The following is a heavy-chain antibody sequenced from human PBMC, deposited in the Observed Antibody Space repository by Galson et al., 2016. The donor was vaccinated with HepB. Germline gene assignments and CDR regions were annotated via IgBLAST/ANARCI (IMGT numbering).Heavy chain of an antibody. CDR3: ARVETATYSYYGMDV. Sequence: SVKVSCKASGYTFTGYYLHWVRQAPGQGLEWVGWINPFSGATNYAQKFQGRVIMTRDMSISTAYMELSGLRSDDTAVYYCARVETATYSYYGMDVWGQGTTVTVSS. CDR2: INPFSGAT. V-gene: IGHV1-2*02. J-gene: IGHJ6*02. D-gene: IGHD1-26*01. CDR1: GYTFTGYY.